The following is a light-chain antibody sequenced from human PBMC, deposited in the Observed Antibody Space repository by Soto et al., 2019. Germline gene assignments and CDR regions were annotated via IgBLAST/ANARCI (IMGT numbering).Light chain of an antibody. J-gene: IGKJ1*01. CDR1: NIGSKS. CDR3: QQYNNWPPET. Sequence: PPSVSVAPGQRARITCGGNNIGSKSVHWYQQKPGQAPRLLIYGASTRATGIPARFSGSGSGTEFTLTISSLQSEDFAVYYCQQYNNWPPETFGQGTKVDIK. CDR2: GAS. V-gene: IGKV3-15*01.